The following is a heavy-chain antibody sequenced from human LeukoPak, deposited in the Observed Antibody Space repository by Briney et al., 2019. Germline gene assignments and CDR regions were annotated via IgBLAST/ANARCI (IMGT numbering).Heavy chain of an antibody. V-gene: IGHV1-2*02. CDR1: GYTLTGYY. D-gene: IGHD2-15*01. CDR3: ARDEGRYCSGGSCRYPDY. J-gene: IGHJ4*02. Sequence: GASVKVSCKASGYTLTGYYMHWVRQAPGQGLEWMGWINPNSGGTNYAQKFQGRVTMTRDTSISTAYMELSRLRSDDTAVYYCARDEGRYCSGGSCRYPDYWGQGTLVTVSS. CDR2: INPNSGGT.